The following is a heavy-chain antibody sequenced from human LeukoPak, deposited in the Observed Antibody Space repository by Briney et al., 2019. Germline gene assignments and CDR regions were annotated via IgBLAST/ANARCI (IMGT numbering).Heavy chain of an antibody. D-gene: IGHD6-13*01. Sequence: SETLSLTCAVYGGSFSGYYWGWIRQPPGKGLEWIGEINHSGSTNYNPSLKSRVTISVDTSKNQFSLKLSSVTAADTAVYYCARGRHSSSWYYFDYWGQGTLVTVSS. CDR2: INHSGST. CDR1: GGSFSGYY. V-gene: IGHV4-34*01. CDR3: ARGRHSSSWYYFDY. J-gene: IGHJ4*02.